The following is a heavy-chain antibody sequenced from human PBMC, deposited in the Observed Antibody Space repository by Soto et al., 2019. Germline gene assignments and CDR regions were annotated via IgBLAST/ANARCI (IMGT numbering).Heavy chain of an antibody. D-gene: IGHD2-15*01. Sequence: GGSLRLSCAASGFTFSSFAMHWVRQVPGKGLEWLAVISSDVVNYYYAESVKGRFTISRDNSKNTLYLQMNSLRNEDTAVYYWARGGAWTPEGLGYWGQGTLVTVSS. CDR2: ISSDVVNY. J-gene: IGHJ4*02. CDR3: ARGGAWTPEGLGY. CDR1: GFTFSSFA. V-gene: IGHV3-30-3*01.